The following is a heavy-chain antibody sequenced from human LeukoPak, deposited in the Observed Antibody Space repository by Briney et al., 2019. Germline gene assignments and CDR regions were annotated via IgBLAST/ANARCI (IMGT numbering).Heavy chain of an antibody. CDR3: AKAPGRSSGGYDY. V-gene: IGHV3-33*06. CDR2: IWDDGSYK. D-gene: IGHD1-26*01. CDR1: GFSFSNG. J-gene: IGHJ4*02. Sequence: KTGGSLRLSCAASGFSFSNGMHWVRQAPGKGLEWVAVIWDDGSYKYYADSVKGRFTISRDNSKNTLYLQMNSLRAEDTAVYYCAKAPGRSSGGYDYWGQGTLVTVSS.